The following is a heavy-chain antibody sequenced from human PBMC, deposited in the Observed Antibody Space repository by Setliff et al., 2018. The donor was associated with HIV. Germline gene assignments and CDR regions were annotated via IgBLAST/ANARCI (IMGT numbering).Heavy chain of an antibody. V-gene: IGHV4-39*01. CDR2: IYYGGST. Sequence: SETLSLTCTVSGDSITNSFYFWAWIRQPPGKGLEWIGSIYYGGSTYYNPSLESRVTISVDTSKNQFTLRMTSVTAADTAVYYCARTSLGVERLDFWGQGRLVTVSS. CDR1: GDSITNSFYF. J-gene: IGHJ4*02. CDR3: ARTSLGVERLDF. D-gene: IGHD3-3*01.